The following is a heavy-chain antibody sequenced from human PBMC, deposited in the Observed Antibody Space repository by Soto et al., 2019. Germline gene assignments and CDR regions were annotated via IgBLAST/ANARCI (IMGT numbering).Heavy chain of an antibody. CDR1: GYTFTSYG. CDR2: ISASNGNP. J-gene: IGHJ4*02. CDR3: ARAELELPRVLYFAY. Sequence: ASVKVSCTASGYTFTSYGISWVRQAPGQGLEWMGLISASNGNPHYAQKRQGRVTMTTDTSTSTAYMGLRSLRSDDTAVYYCARAELELPRVLYFAYWGQGSLVTVSS. D-gene: IGHD1-7*01. V-gene: IGHV1-18*04.